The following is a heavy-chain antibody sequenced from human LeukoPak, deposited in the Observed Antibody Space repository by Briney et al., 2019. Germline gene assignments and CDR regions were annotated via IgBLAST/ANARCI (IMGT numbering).Heavy chain of an antibody. CDR2: IKQDGSEK. CDR1: GFTFSNYW. J-gene: IGHJ4*02. V-gene: IGHV3-7*03. D-gene: IGHD3-22*01. Sequence: PGGSLRLSCAASGFTFSNYWMSWVRQAPGKGIEWVANIKQDGSEKNYVDSVKGRFTISRDNAKNTLYLQMNSLRAEDTAVYFCAKRGVVIRVILVGFHKEAQYFDSWGQGALVTVSS. CDR3: AKRGVVIRVILVGFHKEAQYFDS.